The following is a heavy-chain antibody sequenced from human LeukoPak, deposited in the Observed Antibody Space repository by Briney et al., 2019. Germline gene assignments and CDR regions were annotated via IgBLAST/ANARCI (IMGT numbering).Heavy chain of an antibody. J-gene: IGHJ6*04. CDR3: ARGVIAAAGTRYYYYYYGMDV. Sequence: SVRVSCKASGGTFSSYAISWVRQAPGQGLEWMGGIIPIFGTANYAQKFQGRVTITADESTSTAYMELSSLRSEDTAVYYCARGVIAAAGTRYYYYYYGMDVWGKGTTVTVSS. CDR2: IIPIFGTA. V-gene: IGHV1-69*01. D-gene: IGHD6-13*01. CDR1: GGTFSSYA.